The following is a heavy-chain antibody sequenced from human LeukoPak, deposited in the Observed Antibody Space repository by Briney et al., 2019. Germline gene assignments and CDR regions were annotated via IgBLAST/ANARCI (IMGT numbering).Heavy chain of an antibody. V-gene: IGHV1-69*06. CDR2: IIPIFGTT. CDR3: ARARFPYYRLSGADSYFMDV. CDR1: GGTFNNYA. J-gene: IGHJ6*03. D-gene: IGHD3-10*01. Sequence: ASVKVSCKASGGTFNNYAMSWVRQAPGQGLGWMGGIIPIFGTTNYAQRFQGRVTVTADKSTSTAYMELSSLRSEDTGVYYCARARFPYYRLSGADSYFMDVWGKGTTVTISS.